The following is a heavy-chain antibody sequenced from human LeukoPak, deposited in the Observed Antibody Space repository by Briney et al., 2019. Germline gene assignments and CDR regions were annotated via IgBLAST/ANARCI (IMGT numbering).Heavy chain of an antibody. V-gene: IGHV4-38-2*02. CDR2: IYHSGST. D-gene: IGHD3-22*01. J-gene: IGHJ4*02. Sequence: SETLSLTCTVSGYSISSGYYWGWIRQPPGKGLEWIGSIYHSGSTYYNPSLKRRVTISVDTSKNQFSLKLSSVTAADTAVYYCAREYDSSGYPFDYWGQGTPVTVSS. CDR1: GYSISSGYY. CDR3: AREYDSSGYPFDY.